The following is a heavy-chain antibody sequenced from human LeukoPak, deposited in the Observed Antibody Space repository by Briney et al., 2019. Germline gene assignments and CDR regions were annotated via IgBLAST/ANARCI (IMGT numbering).Heavy chain of an antibody. V-gene: IGHV4-59*01. CDR1: NVDINNYY. D-gene: IGHD2-2*01. Sequence: SETLSLTCTLSNVDINNYYWSWVRQPPGKGLEWIGYIYYRGSTKYNPSLKSRVTISIDTSNDQLSLSLTSLTAADTAVYYCARSESGVQYFQHYFYIDAWGKGTTVTVSS. CDR2: IYYRGST. J-gene: IGHJ6*03. CDR3: ARSESGVQYFQHYFYIDA.